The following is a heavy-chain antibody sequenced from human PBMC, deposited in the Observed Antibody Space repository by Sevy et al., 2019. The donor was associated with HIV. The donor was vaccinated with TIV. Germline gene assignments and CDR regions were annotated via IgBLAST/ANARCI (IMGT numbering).Heavy chain of an antibody. CDR2: ISGSGGST. J-gene: IGHJ4*02. CDR1: GFTFSSYA. V-gene: IGHV3-23*01. CDR3: AKEGSDVWGSYRPFDY. D-gene: IGHD3-16*02. Sequence: GGSLRLSCAASGFTFSSYAMSWVRQAPGKGLEWVSAISGSGGSTYYADSVKGRFTISRDNSKNTLYLQMNSLRVEDTAVYYCAKEGSDVWGSYRPFDYWGQGTLVTVSS.